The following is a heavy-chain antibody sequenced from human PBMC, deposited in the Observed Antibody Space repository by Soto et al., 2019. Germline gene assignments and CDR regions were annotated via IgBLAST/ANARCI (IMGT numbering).Heavy chain of an antibody. D-gene: IGHD2-21*02. V-gene: IGHV3-30*18. Sequence: QVQLVESGGGVVQPGRSLRLSCAASGFTFSSYGMHWVRQAPGKGLEWVAVISYDGSNKYYADSVKGRFTISRDNSKNPLYLQMNSLRAEDTAVYYCAKDGGNSDGPPPYFQHCGQGTLVTVSS. CDR1: GFTFSSYG. CDR3: AKDGGNSDGPPPYFQH. CDR2: ISYDGSNK. J-gene: IGHJ1*01.